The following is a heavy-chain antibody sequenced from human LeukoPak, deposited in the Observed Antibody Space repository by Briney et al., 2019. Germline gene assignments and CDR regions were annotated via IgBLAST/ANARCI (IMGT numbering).Heavy chain of an antibody. Sequence: SETLSLTCTVSGGSISSGGYYWSWIRQHPGKGLEWIGYIYYSGSTYYNPSLKSRVTISVDTSKNQFSLKLSSATAADPAVYYCARIPYYYDSSQYYFDYWGQGTLVTVSS. V-gene: IGHV4-31*03. CDR2: IYYSGST. CDR3: ARIPYYYDSSQYYFDY. D-gene: IGHD3-22*01. J-gene: IGHJ4*02. CDR1: GGSISSGGYY.